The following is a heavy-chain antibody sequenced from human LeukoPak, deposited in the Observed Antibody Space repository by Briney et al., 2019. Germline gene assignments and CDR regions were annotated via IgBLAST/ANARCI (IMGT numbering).Heavy chain of an antibody. V-gene: IGHV3-73*01. Sequence: GGSLRLSCAPSGFTFSGSVIHWVRQASGKGLEWVGRIRSKADSFPTAYAASVKGRFTISRDDSKNTAYLQMNRLTTEDTAVYYCTSGWPYYFDYWGQGTLVTVSS. CDR3: TSGWPYYFDY. CDR2: IRSKADSFPT. D-gene: IGHD2-15*01. CDR1: GFTFSGSV. J-gene: IGHJ4*02.